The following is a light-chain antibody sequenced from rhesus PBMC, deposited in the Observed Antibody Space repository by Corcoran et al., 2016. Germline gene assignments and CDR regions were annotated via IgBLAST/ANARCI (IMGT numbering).Light chain of an antibody. V-gene: IGKV3S9*01. CDR3: QQYNNWKT. CDR2: GAS. CDR1: QSVSSY. Sequence: EIVMTQSPATLSLSPGERATLSCRASQSVSSYVAWYQQKPEQAPRRLIYGASSRATGIPDRFSGRGSVTDFTLIISMLEPEDVGVYCCQQYNNWKTFGQGTKGEIK. J-gene: IGKJ1*01.